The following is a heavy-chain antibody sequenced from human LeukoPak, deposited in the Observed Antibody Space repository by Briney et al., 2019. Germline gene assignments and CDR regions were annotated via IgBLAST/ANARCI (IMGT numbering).Heavy chain of an antibody. CDR3: TRQPTTLDGSKFMSTDH. D-gene: IGHD5/OR15-5a*01. Sequence: GGSLRLSCAASGFTFNSYWMSWVRQAPGKGLEWVASVKEDGSEQYYVDSVRGRFIISRDNAKNSLYLQMSSLRAEDTAVYYCTRQPTTLDGSKFMSTDHWGQGTLVTVSS. V-gene: IGHV3-7*01. J-gene: IGHJ4*02. CDR2: VKEDGSEQ. CDR1: GFTFNSYW.